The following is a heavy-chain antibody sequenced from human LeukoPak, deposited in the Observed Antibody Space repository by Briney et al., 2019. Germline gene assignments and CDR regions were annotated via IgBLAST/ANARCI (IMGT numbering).Heavy chain of an antibody. CDR2: ITLDGIST. CDR1: GFPFRSYA. J-gene: IGHJ4*02. D-gene: IGHD6-19*01. CDR3: AKRISASSGYDY. Sequence: PGGSLRLSCAASGFPFRSYAMHWVRQAPGKGLEYVSAITLDGISTYYANSVRGRFTISRDNSKNTLYLQMNSLRAEDTAVYYCAKRISASSGYDYWGQGTLVTVSS. V-gene: IGHV3-64*01.